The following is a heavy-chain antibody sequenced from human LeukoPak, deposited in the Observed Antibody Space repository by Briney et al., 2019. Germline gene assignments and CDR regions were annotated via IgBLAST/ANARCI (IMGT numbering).Heavy chain of an antibody. D-gene: IGHD3-22*01. J-gene: IGHJ1*01. CDR2: ISWDSGTT. Sequence: GGSLRLSCAASGFPFHDYTMYWVRQAPGKGLEWVSLISWDSGTTYYTDSVKGRFNISRDNSQNALLLQMNSLRTEDTALYYCAKDVDPDTRGYQGYFQNWGQGTVVSVSS. CDR1: GFPFHDYT. V-gene: IGHV3-43*01. CDR3: AKDVDPDTRGYQGYFQN.